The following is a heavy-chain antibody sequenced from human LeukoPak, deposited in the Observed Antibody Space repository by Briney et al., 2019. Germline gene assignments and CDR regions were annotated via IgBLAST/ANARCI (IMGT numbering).Heavy chain of an antibody. CDR1: GFTFSSYV. CDR3: TRRSGTYYHGFDY. CDR2: ISSSGDST. D-gene: IGHD3-10*01. V-gene: IGHV3-23*01. Sequence: GGSLRLSCAASGFTFSSYVLSWVRQAPGKGLEWVSTISSSGDSTYSAGSVKGRFTISRDNSKNTLYLHMNSLRAEDTAVYYCTRRSGTYYHGFDYWGQGTLVTVSS. J-gene: IGHJ4*02.